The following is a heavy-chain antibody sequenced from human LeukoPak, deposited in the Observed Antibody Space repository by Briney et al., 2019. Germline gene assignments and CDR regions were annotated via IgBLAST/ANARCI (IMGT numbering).Heavy chain of an antibody. J-gene: IGHJ4*02. Sequence: GGSLRLSCAASGFTFSSYNMNWARQAPGKGLEWVSYISDSSTTIYYADSVKGRFTISRDNAKNSLYLQMNSLRAEDTAVYYCARTGRGGYFDYWGQGTLVTVSS. D-gene: IGHD1-1*01. CDR1: GFTFSSYN. CDR2: ISDSSTTI. CDR3: ARTGRGGYFDY. V-gene: IGHV3-48*01.